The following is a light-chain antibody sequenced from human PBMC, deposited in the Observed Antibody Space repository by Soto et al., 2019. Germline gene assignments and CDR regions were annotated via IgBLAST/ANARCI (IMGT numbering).Light chain of an antibody. CDR1: SSDVGGYEY. CDR3: CSYGDNNYFV. J-gene: IGLJ1*01. V-gene: IGLV2-8*01. CDR2: EVN. Sequence: QAVVTQPPSASGSPGQSVTISCTGTSSDVGGYEYVAWYQQRPGKVPKLMIYEVNKRPSGVPDRFSGSKSGNTASLTVSGLQPDDEADYYCCSYGDNNYFVFGTGTKVTVL.